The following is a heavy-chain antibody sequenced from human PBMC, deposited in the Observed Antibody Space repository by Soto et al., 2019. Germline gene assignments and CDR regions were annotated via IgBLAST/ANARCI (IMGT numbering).Heavy chain of an antibody. V-gene: IGHV3-23*01. Sequence: EVQLLESGGGLVQPGGSLRLSCAASGFTFSRYAMSWVRQTPGKGLEWVSGISGSDYSTDYADSVKGRFTISRDNSKNTVYRQMNSLRAEDTAVYYCAKGGDGYKQGYYWYFDLWGRGTLVTVSS. D-gene: IGHD5-12*01. CDR2: ISGSDYST. CDR3: AKGGDGYKQGYYWYFDL. CDR1: GFTFSRYA. J-gene: IGHJ2*01.